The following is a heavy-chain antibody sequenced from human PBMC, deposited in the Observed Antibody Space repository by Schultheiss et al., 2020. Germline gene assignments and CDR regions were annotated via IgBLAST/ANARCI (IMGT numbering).Heavy chain of an antibody. D-gene: IGHD6-13*01. CDR2: ISYDGSNK. Sequence: GESLKISCAASGFTFSSYAMHWVRQAPGKGLEWVAVISYDGSNKYYADSVKGRFTISRDNSKNTLYLQMNSLRAEDTAVYYCANSSRTFWYYFDYWGQGTLVTVSS. CDR1: GFTFSSYA. V-gene: IGHV3-30*04. J-gene: IGHJ4*02. CDR3: ANSSRTFWYYFDY.